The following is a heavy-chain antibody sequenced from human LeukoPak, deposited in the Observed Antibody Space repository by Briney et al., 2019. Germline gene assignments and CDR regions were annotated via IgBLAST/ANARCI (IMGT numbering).Heavy chain of an antibody. CDR3: ARHRDPGGYFDY. Sequence: SETLSLTCTVSGGSISSYYRSWIRQPPGKGLEWIGYIYYSGSTNYNPSLKSRVTISVDTSKNQFSLKLSSVTAADTAVYYCARHRDPGGYFDYWGQGTLVTVSS. CDR1: GGSISSYY. CDR2: IYYSGST. V-gene: IGHV4-59*08. J-gene: IGHJ4*02. D-gene: IGHD1-14*01.